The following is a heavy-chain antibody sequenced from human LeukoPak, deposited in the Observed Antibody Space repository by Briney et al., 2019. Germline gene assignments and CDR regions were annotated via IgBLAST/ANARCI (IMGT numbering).Heavy chain of an antibody. CDR2: IYYSGST. J-gene: IGHJ4*02. Sequence: SETLSLTCTVSGGSISSHYWSWIRQPPGKGLEWIGYIYYSGSTNYNPSLKSRVTISVDTSKNQFSLKLSSVTAADTAVYYCARLLWFGRGFDYWGQGTLVTVSS. CDR3: ARLLWFGRGFDY. D-gene: IGHD3-10*01. V-gene: IGHV4-59*11. CDR1: GGSISSHY.